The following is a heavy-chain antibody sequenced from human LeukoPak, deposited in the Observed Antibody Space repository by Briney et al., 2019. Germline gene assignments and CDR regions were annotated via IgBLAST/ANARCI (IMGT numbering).Heavy chain of an antibody. CDR3: ARSRYCSSTSCYTGWFDP. Sequence: GESLKISCKGSGYSFISYWIGWVRQMPGKGLEWMGIIYPGDSDTRYSPSFQGQVAISADKSISTAYLQWSSLKASDTAMYYCARSRYCSSTSCYTGWFDPWGQGTLVTVSS. D-gene: IGHD2-2*02. V-gene: IGHV5-51*01. CDR2: IYPGDSDT. CDR1: GYSFISYW. J-gene: IGHJ5*02.